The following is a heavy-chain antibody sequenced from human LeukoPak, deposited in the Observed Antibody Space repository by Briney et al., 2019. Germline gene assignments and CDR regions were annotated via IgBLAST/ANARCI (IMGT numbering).Heavy chain of an antibody. CDR2: IYNSGST. J-gene: IGHJ4*02. CDR3: ARSNGNSMFDY. CDR1: GGSISTYY. V-gene: IGHV4-59*08. D-gene: IGHD4-23*01. Sequence: SETLSLTCTVSGGSISTYYWNWIRQPPGKGLEWIGFIYNSGSTKYNPSLKSRVTISVDTSKNQFSLKLSSVTAADTAVYYRARSNGNSMFDYWGQGTLVTVSS.